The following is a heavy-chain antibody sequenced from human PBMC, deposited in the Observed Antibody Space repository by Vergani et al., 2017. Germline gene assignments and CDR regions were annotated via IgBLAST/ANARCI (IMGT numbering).Heavy chain of an antibody. D-gene: IGHD6-13*01. CDR2: INHSGST. Sequence: QVQLQQWGAGLLKPSETLSLTCAVYGGSFSGYYWSWIRQPPGKGLEWIGEINHSGSTNYNPSLKSRVTISVDTSKNQFSLKLSSVTAADTAVYYCARAGLAAAGTVYYYGMDVWGQGTTVTVSS. V-gene: IGHV4-34*01. J-gene: IGHJ6*02. CDR1: GGSFSGYY. CDR3: ARAGLAAAGTVYYYGMDV.